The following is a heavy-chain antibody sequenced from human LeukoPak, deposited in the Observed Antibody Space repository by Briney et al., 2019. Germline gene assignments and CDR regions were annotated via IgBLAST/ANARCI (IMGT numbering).Heavy chain of an antibody. CDR1: GYTFTAYY. Sequence: GASVKVSCKASGYTFTAYYMHWVRQAPGQGLEWMGWINPNSGGTNYAQKFQGRVTMTRDTSINTVYMEPSRLTSDDTAVYSCASGPTRYSPHPYFDYWGQGTLVTVSS. CDR2: INPNSGGT. CDR3: ASGPTRYSPHPYFDY. D-gene: IGHD5-18*01. J-gene: IGHJ4*02. V-gene: IGHV1-2*02.